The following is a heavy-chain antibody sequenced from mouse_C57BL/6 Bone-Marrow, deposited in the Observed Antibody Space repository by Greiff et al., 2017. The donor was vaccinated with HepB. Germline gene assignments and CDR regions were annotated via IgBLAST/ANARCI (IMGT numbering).Heavy chain of an antibody. CDR1: GYTFTSYN. D-gene: IGHD2-2*01. V-gene: IGHV1-12*01. CDR2: IYPGNGDT. Sequence: QVQLKQSGAELVRPGASVKMSCKASGYTFTSYNMHWVKQTPRQGLEWIGAIYPGNGDTSYNQKFKGKATLTVDKSSSTAYMQLSSLPSEDSAVYFCARGPPSTMVTSAWFAYWGQGTLVTVSA. CDR3: ARGPPSTMVTSAWFAY. J-gene: IGHJ3*01.